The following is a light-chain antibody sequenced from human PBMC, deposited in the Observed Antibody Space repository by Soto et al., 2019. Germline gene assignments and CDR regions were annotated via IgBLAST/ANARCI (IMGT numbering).Light chain of an antibody. CDR1: SSNIGSNT. J-gene: IGLJ2*01. CDR3: AAWDDSLNGHVV. V-gene: IGLV1-44*01. Sequence: QSVLTQPPSASGTPGQRFTISCSGSSSNIGSNTVNWYQQLPGTAPKLLIYSNNQRPSWVPDRFSGSKSGTSASLAISGLQSEDEADYYCAAWDDSLNGHVVFGGGTKLTVL. CDR2: SNN.